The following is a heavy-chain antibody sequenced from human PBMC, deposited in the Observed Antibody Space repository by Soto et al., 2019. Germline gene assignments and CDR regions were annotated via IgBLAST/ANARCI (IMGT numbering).Heavy chain of an antibody. D-gene: IGHD3-22*01. CDR1: GGTFSSYA. CDR3: ARDYPGYYDSSGYYYVGYYGMDV. V-gene: IGHV1-69*13. J-gene: IGHJ6*02. CDR2: IIPIFGTA. Sequence: GASVKVSCKASGGTFSSYAISWVRQAPGQGLEWMGGIIPIFGTANYAQKFQGRVTITADESTSTAYMELSSLRSEDTAVYYCARDYPGYYDSSGYYYVGYYGMDVWGQGTTVTVSS.